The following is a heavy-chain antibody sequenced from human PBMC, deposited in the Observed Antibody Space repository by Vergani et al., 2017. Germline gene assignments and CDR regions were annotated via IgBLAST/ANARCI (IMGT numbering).Heavy chain of an antibody. J-gene: IGHJ4*02. CDR1: GGSISSGGYS. CDR2: IYHSGST. Sequence: QVQLQESGSGLVKPSQTLSLTCAVSGGSISSGGYSWSWIRQPPGKGLEWIGYIYHSGSTYYNPSLKSRVTISVDRSKNQFSLKLSSVTAADTAVYYCARLRYDSSGYYYGNYFDYWGQGTLVTVSS. D-gene: IGHD3-22*01. CDR3: ARLRYDSSGYYYGNYFDY. V-gene: IGHV4-30-2*01.